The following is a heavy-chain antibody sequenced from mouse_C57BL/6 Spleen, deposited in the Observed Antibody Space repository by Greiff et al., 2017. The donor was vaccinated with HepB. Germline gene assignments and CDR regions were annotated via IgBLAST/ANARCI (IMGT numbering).Heavy chain of an antibody. Sequence: EVQLQQSGPELVKPGASVKISCKASGYTFTDYYMNWVKQSHGKSLEWIGDINPNNGGTSYNQKFKGKATLTVDKSSSTAYMELRSLTSEDSAVYYCARPLATAVYWYFDVWGTGTTVTVSS. CDR3: ARPLATAVYWYFDV. CDR1: GYTFTDYY. V-gene: IGHV1-26*01. D-gene: IGHD1-2*01. J-gene: IGHJ1*03. CDR2: INPNNGGT.